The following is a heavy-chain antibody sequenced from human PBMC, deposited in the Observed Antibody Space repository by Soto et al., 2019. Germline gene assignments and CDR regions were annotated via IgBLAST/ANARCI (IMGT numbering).Heavy chain of an antibody. CDR3: TRDGDGRMTTNPYYYYGTDV. D-gene: IGHD2-21*02. Sequence: SETLSLTCTVSGGSISGYYWSWIRQPPGKGLEWIGNVYYSGGAKYNPSVKRRVSISVDTSKNQFSLNLSSVTAADTAVYYCTRDGDGRMTTNPYYYYGTDVWGPGITVTVS. CDR1: GGSISGYY. CDR2: VYYSGGA. V-gene: IGHV4-59*01. J-gene: IGHJ6*02.